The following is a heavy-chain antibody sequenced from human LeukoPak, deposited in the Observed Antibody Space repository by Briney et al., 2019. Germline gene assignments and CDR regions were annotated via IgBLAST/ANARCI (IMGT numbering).Heavy chain of an antibody. CDR3: ARGRSNGWFY. J-gene: IGHJ4*02. Sequence: SETLSLTCAVYGGSFSGYYWSWIRQPPGKGLEWIGEINHSGSTNYNPSLKSRVTISVDTSKNQFSLKLSSVTAADTAVYYCARGRSNGWFYWGQGTLVTVSS. D-gene: IGHD2-8*01. V-gene: IGHV4-34*01. CDR2: INHSGST. CDR1: GGSFSGYY.